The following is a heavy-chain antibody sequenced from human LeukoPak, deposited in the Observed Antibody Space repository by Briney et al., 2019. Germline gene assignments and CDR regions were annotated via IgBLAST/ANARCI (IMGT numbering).Heavy chain of an antibody. CDR2: VYYTGST. Sequence: SETLSLTCTVSGGSIISQYWSWIRQPPGKGLEWIGYVYYTGSTNYNPSLKSRVTISADTSKNQFSLKLSSVTAADTAVYDCARDCSGGSCAPRAFDIWGQGTMVTVS. V-gene: IGHV4-59*11. CDR3: ARDCSGGSCAPRAFDI. J-gene: IGHJ3*02. CDR1: GGSIISQY. D-gene: IGHD2-15*01.